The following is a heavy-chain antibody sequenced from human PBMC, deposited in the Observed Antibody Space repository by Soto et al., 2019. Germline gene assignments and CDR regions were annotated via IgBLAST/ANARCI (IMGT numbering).Heavy chain of an antibody. CDR1: GFTFGSYS. CDR3: ARDSGGATLDYGDYGFDP. CDR2: ISSSSSYI. Sequence: PGGSLRLSCAASGFTFGSYSMNWVRQAPGKGLEWVSSISSSSSYIYYADSVKGRFTISRDNAKNSLYLQMNSLRAEDTAVYYCARDSGGATLDYGDYGFDPWGQGTLVTVSS. V-gene: IGHV3-21*01. J-gene: IGHJ5*02. D-gene: IGHD4-17*01.